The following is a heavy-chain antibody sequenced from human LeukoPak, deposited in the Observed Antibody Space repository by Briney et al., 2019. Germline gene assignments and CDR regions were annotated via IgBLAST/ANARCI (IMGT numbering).Heavy chain of an antibody. Sequence: GGSLRLSCAASGFTFSSYSMNWVRQAAGEGLEWVSYISSSSSHIYYADYVKGRFTISRDNAKDSLYLQMNSPRHEDTAVYYCARDPSYYYGSGSYYNRNWFDPWGQGTLVTVSS. CDR3: ARDPSYYYGSGSYYNRNWFDP. CDR1: GFTFSSYS. D-gene: IGHD3-10*01. CDR2: ISSSSSHI. J-gene: IGHJ5*02. V-gene: IGHV3-48*02.